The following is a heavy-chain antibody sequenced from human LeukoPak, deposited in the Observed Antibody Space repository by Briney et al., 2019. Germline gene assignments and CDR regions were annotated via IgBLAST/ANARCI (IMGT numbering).Heavy chain of an antibody. V-gene: IGHV1-8*01. CDR3: ARGLGSYDSSELTWPMISL. CDR1: GYTFTSYE. Sequence: ASVKVSCKASGYTFTSYEINWVRQATGHGLEWMGWMNPGSGDTAYAQKFQGRITMTRSTSITTAYMELSSLRSEDTAVYYCARGLGSYDSSELTWPMISLWGQGTQVTVSS. J-gene: IGHJ4*02. CDR2: MNPGSGDT. D-gene: IGHD3-22*01.